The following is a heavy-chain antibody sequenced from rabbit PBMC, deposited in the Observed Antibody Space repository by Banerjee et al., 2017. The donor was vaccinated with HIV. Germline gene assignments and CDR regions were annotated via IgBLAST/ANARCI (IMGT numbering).Heavy chain of an antibody. CDR2: IYAGSSGST. CDR3: VRHIGL. D-gene: IGHD1-1*01. J-gene: IGHJ4*01. Sequence: QSLEESGGDLVKPGASLTLTCTASGFSFSSSYWICWVRQAPGKGLEWIACIYAGSSGSTYYASWAKGRFTISKTSSTTVTLQMTSLTAADTATYFCVRHIGLWGPGTLVTVS. V-gene: IGHV1S40*01. CDR1: GFSFSSSYW.